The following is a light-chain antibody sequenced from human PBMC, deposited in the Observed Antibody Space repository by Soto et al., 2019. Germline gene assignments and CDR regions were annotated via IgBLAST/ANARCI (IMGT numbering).Light chain of an antibody. CDR1: QSISSY. CDR2: AAS. J-gene: IGKJ4*01. V-gene: IGKV1-39*01. Sequence: DIQMTQSPSSLSASVGDRVTITCRASQSISSYLNWYQQKPGKAPKLLIYAASSLQSGVPSRFSGSGSGTEFPLTISSLQPDDFATYYCQQYNSYPLTFGGGTKVDIK. CDR3: QQYNSYPLT.